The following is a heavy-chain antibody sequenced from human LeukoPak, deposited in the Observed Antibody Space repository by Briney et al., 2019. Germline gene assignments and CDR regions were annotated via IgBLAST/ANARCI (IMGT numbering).Heavy chain of an antibody. J-gene: IGHJ4*02. CDR3: SFSLNY. V-gene: IGHV3-7*01. CDR2: IKQDGSEK. CDR1: GFIFSSYS. Sequence: GGSLRLSCVASGFIFSSYSMNWVRQAPGKGLEWVANIKQDGSEKYYVDSVKGRFTISRDNAKNSLYLQMNSLRAEDTAVYYCSFSLNYWGQGTLVTVSS.